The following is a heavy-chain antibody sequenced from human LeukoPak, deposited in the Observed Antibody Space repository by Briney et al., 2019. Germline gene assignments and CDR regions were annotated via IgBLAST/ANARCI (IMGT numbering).Heavy chain of an antibody. V-gene: IGHV3-21*01. Sequence: GGSLRLSCAASGFTFSSYSMNWVRQAPGKGLEWVSSISSSSSYIYFADSVKGRFTISRDNAKNSLYLQMNSLRAEDTAVYYCARVPEGSSSEWFDPWGQGTLVTVSS. J-gene: IGHJ5*02. CDR2: ISSSSSYI. CDR1: GFTFSSYS. D-gene: IGHD6-6*01. CDR3: ARVPEGSSSEWFDP.